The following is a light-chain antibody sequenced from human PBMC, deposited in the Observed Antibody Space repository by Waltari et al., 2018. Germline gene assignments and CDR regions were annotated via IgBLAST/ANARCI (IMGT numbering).Light chain of an antibody. CDR2: EVS. Sequence: QSALTQPASVSGSPGQSITISSTGTSSDIGDYNFVSWYQQFPGKAPKLMIYEVSNRPLGVSNRFSGSKSGNTASLTISGLQAEDEADYYCTSYTRSNTWVFGGGTKVTVL. V-gene: IGLV2-14*01. J-gene: IGLJ3*02. CDR1: SSDIGDYNF. CDR3: TSYTRSNTWV.